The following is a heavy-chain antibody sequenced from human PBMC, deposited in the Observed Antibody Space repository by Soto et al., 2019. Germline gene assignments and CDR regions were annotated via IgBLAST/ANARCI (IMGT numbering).Heavy chain of an antibody. Sequence: EVQLLESAGGLLQPGGSLRLSCAASGFTFSTYATSWVRQASGRGLEWVSAISSGGTNTYYADSVKGRFTISRDNSKNALYLEMNSLRAEDTAVYYCVFRVGRHYWGQGTLVTVPS. V-gene: IGHV3-23*01. D-gene: IGHD1-26*01. CDR1: GFTFSTYA. CDR3: VFRVGRHY. CDR2: ISSGGTNT. J-gene: IGHJ4*02.